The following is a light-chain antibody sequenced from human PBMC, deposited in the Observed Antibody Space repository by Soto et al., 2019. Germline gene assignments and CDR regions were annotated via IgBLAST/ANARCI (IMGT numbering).Light chain of an antibody. CDR1: QSISRW. Sequence: DIQMTQSPSTLSAAVGDRVTMTCRARQSISRWLAWYQQKPGKAPKLLIYKASSLESGVPSRLSGSGSGTEFTLTISSLQPDDFATYYCQRYNSYWTFGPGTKVDSK. V-gene: IGKV1-5*03. CDR3: QRYNSYWT. CDR2: KAS. J-gene: IGKJ1*01.